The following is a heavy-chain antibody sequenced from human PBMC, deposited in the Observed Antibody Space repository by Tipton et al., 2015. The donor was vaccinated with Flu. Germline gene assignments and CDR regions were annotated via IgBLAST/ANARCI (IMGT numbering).Heavy chain of an antibody. V-gene: IGHV4-4*07. D-gene: IGHD1-26*01. Sequence: TLSLTCTASGDSMSSFYWSWIRQPAGKGLEFIGRIYSSGTSNYNPSLKSRVTMSIDTSKNQFSLKLSSVTAADTAVYFCAREGRNSGGLDYWGQGTLVTVSS. CDR2: IYSSGTS. CDR1: GDSMSSFY. CDR3: AREGRNSGGLDY. J-gene: IGHJ4*02.